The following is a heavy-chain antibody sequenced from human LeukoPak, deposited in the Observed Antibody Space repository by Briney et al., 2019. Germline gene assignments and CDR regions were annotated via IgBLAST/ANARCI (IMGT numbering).Heavy chain of an antibody. V-gene: IGHV1-8*01. CDR2: MNPNSGNT. Sequence: RGASVKVSCKASGYTFTSYDINWVRQATGQGLEWMGWMNPNSGNTGYAQKFQGRVTMTRNTSTSTAYMELSSLRSEDTAVYYCARRPIAAPPLDYWGQGTLVTVSS. J-gene: IGHJ4*02. CDR1: GYTFTSYD. CDR3: ARRPIAAPPLDY. D-gene: IGHD6-13*01.